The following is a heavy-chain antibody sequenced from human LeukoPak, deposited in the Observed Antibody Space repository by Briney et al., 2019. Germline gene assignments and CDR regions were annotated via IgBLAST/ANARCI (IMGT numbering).Heavy chain of an antibody. CDR1: GYTFTGYY. CDR3: AREGSLLMVSVPPLDV. V-gene: IGHV1-2*02. CDR2: INPNSGGT. J-gene: IGHJ6*04. D-gene: IGHD2-8*01. Sequence: ASVKVSXKASGYTFTGYYMHWVRQAPGQGLEWMGWINPNSGGTNYAQKFQGRVTMTRDTSISTAYMELSRLRSDDTAVYYCAREGSLLMVSVPPLDVWGKGTTVTVSS.